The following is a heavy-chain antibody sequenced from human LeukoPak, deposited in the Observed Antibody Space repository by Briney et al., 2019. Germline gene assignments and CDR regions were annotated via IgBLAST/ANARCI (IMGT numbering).Heavy chain of an antibody. J-gene: IGHJ4*02. Sequence: SETLSLTCTVSGGSISSGDYYWSWIRQPPGKGLEGIGYIYYSGSPYSNPSLKSRLTISVYTSKNQFSLKPISVTVADTAVCACAKLSTAYFDYWGQGTLVTVSS. CDR1: GGSISSGDYY. CDR2: IYYSGSP. CDR3: AKLSTAYFDY. D-gene: IGHD1-7*01. V-gene: IGHV4-30-4*01.